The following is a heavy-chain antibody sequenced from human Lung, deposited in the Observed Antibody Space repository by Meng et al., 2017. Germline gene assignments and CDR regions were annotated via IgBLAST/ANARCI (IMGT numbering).Heavy chain of an antibody. CDR3: ARGRVVVAATPSDH. V-gene: IGHV3-21*01. J-gene: IGHJ4*02. CDR1: GFTFSSYS. Sequence: EVQLVESGGGLVKPGGSLRLSCAASGFTFSSYSMNWVRQAPGKGLEWVSSISSSSTYADSVKGRFTISRDNAKNSLYLQMNSLRAEDTAVYYCARGRVVVAATPSDHWGQGTLVTVSS. D-gene: IGHD2-15*01. CDR2: ISSSST.